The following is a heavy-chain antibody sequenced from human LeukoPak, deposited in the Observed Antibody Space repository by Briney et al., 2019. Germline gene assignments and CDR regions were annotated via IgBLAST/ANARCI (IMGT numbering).Heavy chain of an antibody. CDR3: ARSQGYCSGDSCLQGDWFDP. D-gene: IGHD2-15*01. J-gene: IGHJ5*02. V-gene: IGHV5-51*01. CDR1: GYSFTNYW. CDR2: IDPGDSDA. Sequence: GESLKISCQVSGYSFTNYWIGWVRQMPGKGLEWMGSIDPGDSDARYSPSFQGQVTISADKSISTAYLQWSSLKASDTAMYYCARSQGYCSGDSCLQGDWFDPWGQGTLVTVSS.